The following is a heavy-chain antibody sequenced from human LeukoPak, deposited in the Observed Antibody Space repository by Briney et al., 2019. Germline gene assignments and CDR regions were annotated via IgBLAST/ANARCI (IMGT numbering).Heavy chain of an antibody. J-gene: IGHJ3*02. D-gene: IGHD6-19*01. CDR1: GFTFSDYY. CDR2: ISSSGSTI. CDR3: ARDSEQWLPVDDAFDI. Sequence: GGSLRLSCAASGFTFSDYYMSWIRQAPGKGLEWVSYISSSGSTIYYADSVKGRFTISWDNAKNSLYLQMNSLRAEDTAVYYCARDSEQWLPVDDAFDIWGQGTMVTVSS. V-gene: IGHV3-11*04.